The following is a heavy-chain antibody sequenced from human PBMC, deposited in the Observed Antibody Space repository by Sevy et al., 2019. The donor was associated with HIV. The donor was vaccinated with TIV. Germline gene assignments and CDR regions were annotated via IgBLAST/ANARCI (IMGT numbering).Heavy chain of an antibody. V-gene: IGHV3-21*01. CDR2: VSSSSTYI. CDR3: ARDLCTGGVCPRWGYYYYGMDV. CDR1: GFTFSTYS. D-gene: IGHD2-8*02. J-gene: IGHJ6*02. Sequence: GGSLRLSCAASGFTFSTYSMNWVRQAPGKGLEWVSSVSSSSTYIYYADSVKGRFTISRDNAQNSMWLQMNSLRAEVTAVYYCARDLCTGGVCPRWGYYYYGMDVWGQGTTVTVSS.